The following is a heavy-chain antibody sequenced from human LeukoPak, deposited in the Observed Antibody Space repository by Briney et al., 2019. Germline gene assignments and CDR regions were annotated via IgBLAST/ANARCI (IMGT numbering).Heavy chain of an antibody. J-gene: IGHJ4*02. V-gene: IGHV4-4*07. CDR3: ASSGSYWEPDGMCYFDY. CDR1: GGSISSYY. CDR2: IYTSGST. Sequence: PSETLSLTCTVSGGSISSYYWSWIRQPAGKGLEWIGRIYTSGSTNYNPSLKSRVTMSVDTSKNQFSLKLSSVTAADTAVYYCASSGSYWEPDGMCYFDYWGQGTLVTVSS. D-gene: IGHD1-26*01.